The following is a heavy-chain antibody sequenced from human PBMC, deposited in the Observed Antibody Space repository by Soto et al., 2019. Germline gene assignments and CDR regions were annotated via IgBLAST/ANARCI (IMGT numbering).Heavy chain of an antibody. CDR1: GSPISSYY. CDR3: ARLGDYYQAFHY. D-gene: IGHD3-22*01. CDR2: IYYTGTT. V-gene: IGHV4-59*12. J-gene: IGHJ4*01. Sequence: TSETLSLTCTVSGSPISSYYWSWFRQSPGQGLEWVGYIYYTGTTTYSPSLKSRLTISVDASKSQLSLSLRSVTAADTAVYYCARLGDYYQAFHYWGHGALVTVS.